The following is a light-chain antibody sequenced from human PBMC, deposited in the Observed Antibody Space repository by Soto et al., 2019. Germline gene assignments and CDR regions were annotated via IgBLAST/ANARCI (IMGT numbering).Light chain of an antibody. CDR1: QSVSNN. Sequence: EIVLTQSPSTLSLSPGERATLSCRASQSVSNNLAWYQQKPGQAPRLLIYGPSSRATGIPARFSGSGSGTDFTLTISSLQSEDFAVYYCQHYNYWPYTFGQGTKVDIK. J-gene: IGKJ2*01. CDR3: QHYNYWPYT. CDR2: GPS. V-gene: IGKV3-15*01.